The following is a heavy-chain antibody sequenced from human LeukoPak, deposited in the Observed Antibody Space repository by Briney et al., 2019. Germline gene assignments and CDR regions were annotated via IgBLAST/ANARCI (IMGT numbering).Heavy chain of an antibody. CDR1: GGSISSYY. D-gene: IGHD3-3*01. J-gene: IGHJ4*02. CDR2: IYYSGST. Sequence: SETLSLTCTVSGGSISSYYWSWIRQPPGKGLEWIGYIYYSGSTNYNPSLKSRVTISVDASKNQFSLKLSSVTAADTAVYYCARDMGYYTPYYFDYWGQGTLVTVSS. CDR3: ARDMGYYTPYYFDY. V-gene: IGHV4-59*01.